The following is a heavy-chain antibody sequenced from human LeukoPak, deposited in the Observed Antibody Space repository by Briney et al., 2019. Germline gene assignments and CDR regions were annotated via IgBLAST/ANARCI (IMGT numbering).Heavy chain of an antibody. Sequence: GGSLRLSCAASGFTFSSYGMHWVRQAPGKGLEWVAVISYDGSNKYYADSVKGRFTISGDNSKNTLYLQMNSLRAEDTAVYYCAKGRRLVVVPAAPDYWGQGTLVTVSS. CDR1: GFTFSSYG. J-gene: IGHJ4*02. CDR3: AKGRRLVVVPAAPDY. V-gene: IGHV3-30*18. CDR2: ISYDGSNK. D-gene: IGHD2-2*01.